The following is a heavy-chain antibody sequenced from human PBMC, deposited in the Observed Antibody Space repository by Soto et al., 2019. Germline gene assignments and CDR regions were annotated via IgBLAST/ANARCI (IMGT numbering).Heavy chain of an antibody. Sequence: GGSLRLSCAVSGFTFNHYGMHWVRQAPGRGLEWVATISYDGNDKYYADSVKGRFIISRDNSKSTLNLQMNNLRAEDTALYYCVRGLDSGHPFSDYWGQGTPVTVS. J-gene: IGHJ4*02. CDR3: VRGLDSGHPFSDY. CDR1: GFTFNHYG. V-gene: IGHV3-33*01. CDR2: ISYDGNDK. D-gene: IGHD5-12*01.